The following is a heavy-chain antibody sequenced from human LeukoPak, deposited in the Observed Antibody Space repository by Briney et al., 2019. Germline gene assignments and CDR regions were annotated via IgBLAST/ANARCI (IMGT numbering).Heavy chain of an antibody. Sequence: PSETLSLTCTVSGDSIRTPSYWCGWMRQSPGKWLEWIGSITYVGSTSYKPSLRSGVTISIDTPKHPSTLHLTSVTAADTAVYYCTRLPLDYSVDQWGQGTLASVSS. V-gene: IGHV4-39*01. CDR1: GDSIRTPSYW. D-gene: IGHD4-11*01. CDR2: ITYVGST. J-gene: IGHJ4*02. CDR3: TRLPLDYSVDQ.